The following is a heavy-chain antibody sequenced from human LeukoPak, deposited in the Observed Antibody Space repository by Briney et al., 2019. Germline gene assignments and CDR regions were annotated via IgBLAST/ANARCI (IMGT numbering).Heavy chain of an antibody. CDR1: GGTFSSYE. V-gene: IGHV1-69*06. J-gene: IGHJ4*02. CDR3: ARMVAATVALDY. CDR2: IIPMFGTA. D-gene: IGHD2-15*01. Sequence: ASVKVSCKASGGTFSSYEISWVRQAPGQGLEWMGGIIPMFGTANYAQKLQGRVTMTPDTSTSTAYMELRSLRSDDTAVYYCARMVAATVALDYWGQGTLVTVSS.